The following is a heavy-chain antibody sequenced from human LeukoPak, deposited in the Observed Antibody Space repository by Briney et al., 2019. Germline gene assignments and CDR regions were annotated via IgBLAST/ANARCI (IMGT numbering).Heavy chain of an antibody. CDR1: GFTFSSYG. J-gene: IGHJ4*02. CDR2: ISYDGSNK. Sequence: GGSLRLSCAASGFTFSSYGMHWVRQAPGKGLEWVAVISYDGSNKYYADSVKGRFTISRDNSKNTLYLQMNSLRAEDTAVYYCAKDTGITIFGVAQDYWGQGTLVTVSS. D-gene: IGHD3-3*01. CDR3: AKDTGITIFGVAQDY. V-gene: IGHV3-30*18.